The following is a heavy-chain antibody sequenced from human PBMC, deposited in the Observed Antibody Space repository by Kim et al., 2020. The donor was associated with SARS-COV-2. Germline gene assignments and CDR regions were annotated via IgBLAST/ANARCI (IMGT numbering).Heavy chain of an antibody. Sequence: GGSLRLYCAASGFTFSSYSMNWVRQAPGKGLEWVSYISSSSSTIYYADSVKGRFTISRDNAKNSLYLQMNSLRAEDTAVYYCARGSFTIFGVVAFDYWGQGTLVTVSS. D-gene: IGHD3-3*01. CDR2: ISSSSSTI. CDR1: GFTFSSYS. V-gene: IGHV3-48*04. CDR3: ARGSFTIFGVVAFDY. J-gene: IGHJ4*02.